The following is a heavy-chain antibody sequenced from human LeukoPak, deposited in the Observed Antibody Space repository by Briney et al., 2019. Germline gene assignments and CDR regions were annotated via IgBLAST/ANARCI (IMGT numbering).Heavy chain of an antibody. J-gene: IGHJ5*02. CDR2: INPNSGGT. D-gene: IGHD2-21*01. V-gene: IGHV1-2*02. CDR1: GYSFTDYY. Sequence: SSVKVSCKTSGYSFTDYYMHWVRQAPGQGLEWMGWINPNSGGTSSAQKFQGRVTMTRDTSITTVYMEVSWLTSDDTAIYYCARADRLHGGPYLIGPWGQGTLVTVSS. CDR3: ARADRLHGGPYLIGP.